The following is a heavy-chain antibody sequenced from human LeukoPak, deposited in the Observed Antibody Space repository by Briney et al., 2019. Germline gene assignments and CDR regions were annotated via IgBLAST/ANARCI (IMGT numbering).Heavy chain of an antibody. CDR1: GGSISNYY. D-gene: IGHD2-15*01. Sequence: SETLSLTCTVSGGSISNYYWSWIRQPPGKGLEWIGYIYYSGSTNYNPSLKSRVTISVDTSKNQFSLKLSSVTAADTAVYYCARDSPPAYCSSGSCYFDSWGQGTLVTVSS. CDR2: IYYSGST. CDR3: ARDSPPAYCSSGSCYFDS. J-gene: IGHJ4*02. V-gene: IGHV4-59*01.